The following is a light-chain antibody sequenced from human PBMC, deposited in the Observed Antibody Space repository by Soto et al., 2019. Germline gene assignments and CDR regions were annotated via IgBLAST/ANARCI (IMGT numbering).Light chain of an antibody. J-gene: IGKJ1*01. CDR3: QQYNNWPPCT. CDR1: QSVSSN. CDR2: GAS. V-gene: IGKV3-15*01. Sequence: EIVMTQSRATLSVSPGERATLSCRASQSVSSNLAWYQQKPGQAPRLPIYGASTRATGIPARFSGSGSGTEFTLTISSLQSEDFAVYYCQQYNNWPPCTFGQGTKVEIK.